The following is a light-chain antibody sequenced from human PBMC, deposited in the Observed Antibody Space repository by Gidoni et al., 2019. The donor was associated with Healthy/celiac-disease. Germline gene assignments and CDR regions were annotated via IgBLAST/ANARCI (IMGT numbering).Light chain of an antibody. V-gene: IGKV3-15*01. CDR2: GAS. CDR3: QQYNNWREYT. CDR1: QRVSSN. J-gene: IGKJ2*01. Sequence: EIVMPQSPATLSVSPGERATLSCRASQRVSSNLAWYQQKPGQAPRLLIYGASTRATGIPARFSGSGSGTEFTLTISSLQSEDCAVYYCQQYNNWREYTFGQGTKLEIK.